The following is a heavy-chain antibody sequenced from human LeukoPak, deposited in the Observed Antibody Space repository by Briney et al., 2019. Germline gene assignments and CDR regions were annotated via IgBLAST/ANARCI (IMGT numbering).Heavy chain of an antibody. CDR2: INSDGSST. Sequence: PGGSLRLSCAASGFTLSSYWMHWVRQAPGKGLVWVSRINSDGSSTSYADSVKGRFTISRDNAKNTPYLQMNSLRAEDTAVYYCARGLRVNWFDPWGQGTLVTVSS. CDR3: ARGLRVNWFDP. J-gene: IGHJ5*02. CDR1: GFTLSSYW. V-gene: IGHV3-74*01.